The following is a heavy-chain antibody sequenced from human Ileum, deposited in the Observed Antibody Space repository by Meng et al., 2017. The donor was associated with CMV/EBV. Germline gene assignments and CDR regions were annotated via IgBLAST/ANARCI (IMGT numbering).Heavy chain of an antibody. Sequence: QVKLVQSESEVKKPGASVKVSCKTSGDPFTNSGITWVRQAHGQGLEWMGWINTYNDNSNSAQKFQDRSTMTKDTSTRTAHMELRSLTSDDTAVYYCARVQLSGVFDYWGQGTLVTVSS. J-gene: IGHJ4*02. D-gene: IGHD1-26*01. CDR1: GDPFTNSG. V-gene: IGHV1-18*01. CDR3: ARVQLSGVFDY. CDR2: INTYNDNS.